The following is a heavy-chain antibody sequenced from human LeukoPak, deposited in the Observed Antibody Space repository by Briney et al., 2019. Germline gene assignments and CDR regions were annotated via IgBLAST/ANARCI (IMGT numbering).Heavy chain of an antibody. CDR2: IRSKAYGGTT. CDR1: GFIFGDYA. D-gene: IGHD5-18*01. V-gene: IGHV3-49*03. CDR3: AKDRGYSYGISEY. Sequence: PGGSLRLSCTASGFIFGDYAMSWFRQAPGKGLEWVGFIRSKAYGGTTEYAASVKGRFTISRDDSKSIAYLQMNSLRAEDTAVYYCAKDRGYSYGISEYWGQGTLVTVSS. J-gene: IGHJ4*02.